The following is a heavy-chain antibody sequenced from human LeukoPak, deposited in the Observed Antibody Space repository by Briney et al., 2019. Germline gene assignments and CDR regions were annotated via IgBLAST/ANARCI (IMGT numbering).Heavy chain of an antibody. V-gene: IGHV3-30*02. CDR1: GFTFSSYG. D-gene: IGHD3-10*01. CDR2: IRYDGSNK. CDR3: ARGSLVRVRGVIWFYFDY. Sequence: GGSLRLSCAASGFTFSSYGMHWVRQAPGKGLEWVAFIRYDGSNKYYADSVKGRFTISRDNSKNTLYLQMNSLRAEDTAVYYCARGSLVRVRGVIWFYFDYWGQGTLVTVSS. J-gene: IGHJ4*02.